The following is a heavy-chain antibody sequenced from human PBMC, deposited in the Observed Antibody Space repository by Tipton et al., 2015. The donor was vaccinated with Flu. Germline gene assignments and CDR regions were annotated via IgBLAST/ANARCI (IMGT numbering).Heavy chain of an antibody. CDR2: IYYSGST. D-gene: IGHD3-3*01. Sequence: LSCTVSGGSISSYYWSWIRQPPGKGLEWIGYIYYSGSTNYNPSLKSRVTISVDTSKNQFSLKLSSVTAADTAVYYCARVDFWSGYYSPRFDPWGQGTLVTVSS. V-gene: IGHV4-59*01. CDR1: GGSISSYY. J-gene: IGHJ5*02. CDR3: ARVDFWSGYYSPRFDP.